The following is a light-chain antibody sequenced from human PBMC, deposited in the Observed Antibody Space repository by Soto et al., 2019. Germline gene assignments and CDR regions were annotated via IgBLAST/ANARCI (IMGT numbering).Light chain of an antibody. CDR2: DTS. J-gene: IGLJ2*01. V-gene: IGLV7-46*01. Sequence: QGVVTQEPSLTVSPGGTVTLTCGSSTGAVTSNHHPYWFQQKAGQAPRTLIYDTSNKHSWTPARFSGSLLGDKAALTLSGAQPEDEAQYYCLLSYNAARVFGGGTKLTVL. CDR1: TGAVTSNHH. CDR3: LLSYNAARV.